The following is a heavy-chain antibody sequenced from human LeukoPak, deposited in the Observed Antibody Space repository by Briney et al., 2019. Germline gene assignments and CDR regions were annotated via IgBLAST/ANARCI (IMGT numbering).Heavy chain of an antibody. CDR2: INPNSGGT. CDR3: ARGPLYLVVVAAILNY. J-gene: IGHJ4*02. V-gene: IGHV1-2*02. CDR1: GYTFTGYY. Sequence: GASVKVSCKASGYTFTGYYMHWVRQAPGQGLEWMGWINPNSGGTSYAQNFQGRVTITRDTSISTAYMELSGLRSDDTAMYYCARGPLYLVVVAAILNYWGQGTMVTVSS. D-gene: IGHD2-15*01.